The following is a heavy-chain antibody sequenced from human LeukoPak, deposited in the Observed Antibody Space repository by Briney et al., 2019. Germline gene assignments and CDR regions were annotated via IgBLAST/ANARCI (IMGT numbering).Heavy chain of an antibody. CDR3: ARGNYGSGSPRDYYYGMDV. J-gene: IGHJ6*02. D-gene: IGHD3-10*01. Sequence: SETLSLTCTVSGGSISSYYWSWIRPPPGKGLEWIGYIYYSGSTNYNPSLKSRGTISVDTSKNQFSLKLSSVTAADTAVYYCARGNYGSGSPRDYYYGMDVWGQGTTVTVSS. CDR1: GGSISSYY. V-gene: IGHV4-59*08. CDR2: IYYSGST.